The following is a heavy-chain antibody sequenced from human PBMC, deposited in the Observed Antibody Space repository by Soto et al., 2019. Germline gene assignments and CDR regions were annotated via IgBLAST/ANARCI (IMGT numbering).Heavy chain of an antibody. CDR2: IDPSGGAT. J-gene: IGHJ4*02. CDR1: GYTFTSHY. Sequence: QVQLVQSGAEVKKPGASVMVSCRASGYTFTSHYMHWVRQAPGQGLEWMGMIDPSGGATTYAQKFQGRVTITRDTSTTTVYMELSSLRPVDTAVYSCSRGLWRWLFDYWGQGTLVTVSS. CDR3: SRGLWRWLFDY. D-gene: IGHD2-21*02. V-gene: IGHV1-46*03.